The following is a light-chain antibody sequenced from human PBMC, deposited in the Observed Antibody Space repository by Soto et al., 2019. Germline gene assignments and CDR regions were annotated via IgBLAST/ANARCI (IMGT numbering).Light chain of an antibody. V-gene: IGLV2-23*01. CDR1: SSDVGSFNL. CDR2: EGI. Sequence: QSALTQPASVSGSPGQSITLSCTGSSSDVGSFNLVSWYQQHPGKAPKVMLYEGIKRHSGVSNRFSGSKSGNTASLTISGLQAEDEADYYCCSYAGSSAWVFGGGTKLTVL. CDR3: CSYAGSSAWV. J-gene: IGLJ3*02.